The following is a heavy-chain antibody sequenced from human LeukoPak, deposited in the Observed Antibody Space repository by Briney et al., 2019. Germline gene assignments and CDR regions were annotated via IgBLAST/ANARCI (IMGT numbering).Heavy chain of an antibody. CDR2: IIPIFGTA. J-gene: IGHJ4*02. CDR1: GGTFSSYA. V-gene: IGHV1-69*01. Sequence: VASVKVSCKASGGTFSSYAISWVRQAPGQGLEWMGGIIPIFGTANYAQKFQGRVTITADESTSTAYMELSSLRSEDTAVYYCARGDTSLRGVSHDYWGQGTLVTVSS. D-gene: IGHD3-10*01. CDR3: ARGDTSLRGVSHDY.